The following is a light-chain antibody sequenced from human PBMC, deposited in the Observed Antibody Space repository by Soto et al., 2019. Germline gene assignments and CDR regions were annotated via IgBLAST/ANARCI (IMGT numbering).Light chain of an antibody. CDR1: QSVSSN. Sequence: EIVMTQSPGTLSVSPGERATLSCRASQSVSSNLAWYQQKPGQAPRLLIYGASTRATGLPARFSGSGSETEFTLTLSSLQSEDFAVYYCQQFYNCPRTFGQGTKVEIK. CDR2: GAS. V-gene: IGKV3-15*01. J-gene: IGKJ1*01. CDR3: QQFYNCPRT.